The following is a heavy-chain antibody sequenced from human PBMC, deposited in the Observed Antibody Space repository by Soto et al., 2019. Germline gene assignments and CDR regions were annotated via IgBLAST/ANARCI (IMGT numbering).Heavy chain of an antibody. Sequence: GASVKVSCKASGYTFTSYGISWVRQAPGQGLEWMGWISAYNGNTNYAQKLQGRVTMTTDTSTSTAYMELRSLRSDDTAVYYCARVDGYDFWSGYYYYFDYWGQGTLVTVSS. CDR3: ARVDGYDFWSGYYYYFDY. CDR2: ISAYNGNT. V-gene: IGHV1-18*01. D-gene: IGHD3-3*01. CDR1: GYTFTSYG. J-gene: IGHJ4*02.